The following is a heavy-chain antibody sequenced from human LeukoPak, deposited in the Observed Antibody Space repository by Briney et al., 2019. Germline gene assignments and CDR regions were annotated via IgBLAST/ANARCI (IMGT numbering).Heavy chain of an antibody. CDR2: IYYSGST. Sequence: PSETLPLTCTVSGGSISSGGYYWSWIRQHPGKGLEWIGYIYYSGSTYYSPSLKSRVTISVDTSKNQFSLKLSSVTAADTAVYYCAREVGATVASGEFDYWGQGTLVTVSS. J-gene: IGHJ4*02. D-gene: IGHD1-26*01. V-gene: IGHV4-31*03. CDR1: GGSISSGGYY. CDR3: AREVGATVASGEFDY.